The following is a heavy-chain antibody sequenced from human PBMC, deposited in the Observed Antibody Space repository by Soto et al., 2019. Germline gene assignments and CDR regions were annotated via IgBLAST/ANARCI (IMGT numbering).Heavy chain of an antibody. J-gene: IGHJ4*02. D-gene: IGHD1-26*01. CDR1: GFTFSNYA. Sequence: PGGSLRLSCAASGFTFSNYAMSWVRQAPGKGLEWVSGIGASGAGTYYADFVKGRFIISRDNSKNTLHLQMNSLGAEDTAVYYCALRKTGSSFDYWGQGALGT. CDR3: ALRKTGSSFDY. CDR2: IGASGAGT. V-gene: IGHV3-23*01.